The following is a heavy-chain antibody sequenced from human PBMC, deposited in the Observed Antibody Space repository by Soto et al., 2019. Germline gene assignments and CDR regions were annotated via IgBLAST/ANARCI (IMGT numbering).Heavy chain of an antibody. CDR2: ISGSGGST. CDR1: GFTFSSYA. Sequence: PGGSLRLSCAASGFTFSSYAMSWVRQAPGKGLEWVSAISGSGGSTYYADSVKGRFTISRDNSKNTLYLQMNSLRAEDTAVYYCAKDTYCGGDCYSPELYYFDYWGQGTLVTVSS. CDR3: AKDTYCGGDCYSPELYYFDY. J-gene: IGHJ4*02. V-gene: IGHV3-23*01. D-gene: IGHD2-21*02.